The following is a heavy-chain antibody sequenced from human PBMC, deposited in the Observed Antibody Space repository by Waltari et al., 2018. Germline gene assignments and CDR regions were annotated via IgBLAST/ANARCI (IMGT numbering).Heavy chain of an antibody. J-gene: IGHJ6*02. D-gene: IGHD2-15*01. CDR2: INHSGST. CDR3: VRWYGYYYYYYGMDV. V-gene: IGHV4-34*01. Sequence: QVQLHQWGAGLLKPSETLSLTCVVHNGSFSIYYWSWIRQFPGKGLEWIGEINHSGSTNYNPSLNGRVSISGDTSKHQCSRKVTSVTAAYTAVYYCVRWYGYYYYYYGMDVWGPGTTVTVSS. CDR1: NGSFSIYY.